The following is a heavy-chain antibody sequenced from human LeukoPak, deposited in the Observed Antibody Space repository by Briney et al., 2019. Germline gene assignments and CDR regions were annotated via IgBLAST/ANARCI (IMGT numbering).Heavy chain of an antibody. J-gene: IGHJ4*02. D-gene: IGHD3-10*01. CDR2: INAGNGNT. Sequence: ASVKVSCKASGYTFTSYAMHWVRQAPGQRLEWMGWINAGNGNTKYSQKFQGRVTITRDTSASTAYMELSSLRSEDTAVYYCARGLARFGEFHFDYWGQGTLVTVSS. V-gene: IGHV1-3*01. CDR3: ARGLARFGEFHFDY. CDR1: GYTFTSYA.